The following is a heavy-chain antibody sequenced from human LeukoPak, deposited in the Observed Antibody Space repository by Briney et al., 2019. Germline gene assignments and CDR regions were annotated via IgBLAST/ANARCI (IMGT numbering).Heavy chain of an antibody. D-gene: IGHD4-17*01. Sequence: PSETLSLTCTVSGASISSSYWSWIRQPPGKGLEWIGNIYYSGSIDYNPSLKSRVTISADTSKNQFSLKLSSVTAADTAVYYCARGKGGYRVTTLVNWFDPWGQGTLVTVSS. J-gene: IGHJ5*02. CDR3: ARGKGGYRVTTLVNWFDP. CDR2: IYYSGSI. CDR1: GASISSSY. V-gene: IGHV4-59*12.